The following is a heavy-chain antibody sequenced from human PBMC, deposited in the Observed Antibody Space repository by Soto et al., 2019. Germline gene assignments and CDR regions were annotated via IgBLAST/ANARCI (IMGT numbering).Heavy chain of an antibody. CDR1: GFTFSSYS. D-gene: IGHD4-4*01. CDR3: ARDYSNYNYFDY. CDR2: ISSSSSYI. V-gene: IGHV3-21*01. Sequence: PGGFLRLSCAASGFTFSSYSMNWVRQAPGKGLEWVSSISSSSSYIYYADSVKGRFTISRDNAKNSLYLQMNSLRAEDTAVYYCARDYSNYNYFDYWGQGTLVTVSS. J-gene: IGHJ4*02.